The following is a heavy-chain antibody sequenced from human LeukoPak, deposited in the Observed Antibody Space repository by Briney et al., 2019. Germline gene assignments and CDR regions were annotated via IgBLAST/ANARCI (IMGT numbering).Heavy chain of an antibody. Sequence: SEALSLTCTVSGGSISSSSYCWGWIRQPPGKGLEWIGYIYYSGSTNYNPSLKSRVTISVDTSKNQFSLKLNSVTAADTAVYYCARENNYFDYWGQGTLVTVSS. CDR2: IYYSGST. V-gene: IGHV4-61*01. J-gene: IGHJ4*02. CDR3: ARENNYFDY. CDR1: GGSISSSSYC.